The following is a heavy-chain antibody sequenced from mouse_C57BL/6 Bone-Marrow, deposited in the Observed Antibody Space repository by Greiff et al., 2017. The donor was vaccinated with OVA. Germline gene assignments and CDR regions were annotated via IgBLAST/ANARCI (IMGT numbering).Heavy chain of an antibody. Sequence: DVKLVESGGGLVKPGGSLKLSCAASGFTFSDYGMHWVRQAPEKGLEWVAYISSGSSTIYYADTVKGRFTISRDNAKNTLFLQMTSLRSEDTAMYYCARFMITSYYAMDYWGQGTSVTVSS. V-gene: IGHV5-17*01. CDR3: ARFMITSYYAMDY. CDR2: ISSGSSTI. J-gene: IGHJ4*01. D-gene: IGHD2-4*01. CDR1: GFTFSDYG.